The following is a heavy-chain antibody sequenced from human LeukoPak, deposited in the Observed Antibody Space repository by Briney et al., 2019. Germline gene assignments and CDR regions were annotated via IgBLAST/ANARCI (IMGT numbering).Heavy chain of an antibody. CDR2: INASGGRT. D-gene: IGHD5-18*01. Sequence: ASVKVSRKASGYTFTTYYMHWVRQAPERGREWMGIINASGGRTSYAQKFQGRVTMTRDTSTSTVYMERSSLRSEDTAVYSCARDPGSYGPSYYFDYWGQGTLVTVSS. J-gene: IGHJ4*02. CDR3: ARDPGSYGPSYYFDY. CDR1: GYTFTTYY. V-gene: IGHV1-46*01.